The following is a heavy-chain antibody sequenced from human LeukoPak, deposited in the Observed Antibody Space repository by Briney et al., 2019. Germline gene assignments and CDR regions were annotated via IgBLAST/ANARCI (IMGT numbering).Heavy chain of an antibody. CDR2: IYHSGST. Sequence: SETLSLTCTVSGYSISSGYYWGWIRQPPGKGLEWIGSIYHSGSTYYNPSLKSRVTISVDTSKNQFSLKLSSVTAADTAVYYCARDLPFGYDILTGYYQMYYFDYWGQGTLVTVSS. CDR3: ARDLPFGYDILTGYYQMYYFDY. CDR1: GYSISSGYY. V-gene: IGHV4-38-2*02. J-gene: IGHJ4*02. D-gene: IGHD3-9*01.